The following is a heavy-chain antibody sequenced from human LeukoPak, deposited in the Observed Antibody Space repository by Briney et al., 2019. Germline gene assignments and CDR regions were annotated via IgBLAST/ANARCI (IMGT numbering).Heavy chain of an antibody. CDR3: ARSVYCSSTSCYRLDY. CDR1: GGSISSYY. CDR2: IYTSGST. Sequence: PSETLSLTCTVSGGSISSYYWSWIRQSAGKGLEWIGRIYTSGSTNYNPSLKSRVTMSVDTSKNQFSLKLSSVTAADTAVYYCARSVYCSSTSCYRLDYWGQGTLVTVSS. J-gene: IGHJ4*02. V-gene: IGHV4-4*07. D-gene: IGHD2-2*02.